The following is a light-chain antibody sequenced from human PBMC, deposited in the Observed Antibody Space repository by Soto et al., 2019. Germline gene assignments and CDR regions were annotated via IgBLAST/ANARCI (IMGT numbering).Light chain of an antibody. V-gene: IGKV1-5*01. CDR1: QSVSGW. J-gene: IGKJ1*01. Sequence: DVQVTQCPSSLSASLGDTVTVTFRASQSVSGWLAWYQQKPGTAPKLLIYDASSLQSGVPSRFIGSGSGTEFTLTISSLQPDDCATYFCHQYDNYTWTFGQGTKVDIK. CDR2: DAS. CDR3: HQYDNYTWT.